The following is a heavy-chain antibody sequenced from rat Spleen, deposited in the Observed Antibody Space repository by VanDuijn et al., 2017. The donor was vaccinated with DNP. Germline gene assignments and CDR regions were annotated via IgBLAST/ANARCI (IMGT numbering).Heavy chain of an antibody. J-gene: IGHJ3*01. V-gene: IGHV5-7*01. CDR3: ARPDY. CDR1: GFTFSDYN. Sequence: EVQLVESGGGLVQPGRSLILSCAASGFTFSDYNMAWVRQAPKKGLEWVATINYDGTKTNYRDSVKGRFTISRDNAESTLYLQMDSLRSEDTATYFCARPDYWGQGTLVSVSS. CDR2: INYDGTKT.